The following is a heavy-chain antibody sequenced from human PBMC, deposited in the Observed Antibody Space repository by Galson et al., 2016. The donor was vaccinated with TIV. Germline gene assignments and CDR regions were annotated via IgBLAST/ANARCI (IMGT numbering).Heavy chain of an antibody. CDR1: GYRFTSYW. V-gene: IGHV5-10-1*01. CDR2: IDPTDSYT. D-gene: IGHD3-10*01. J-gene: IGHJ5*02. CDR3: ARGVSSGSAWLGP. Sequence: QSGAEVTKPGESLRISCKGSGYRFTSYWINWVRQMPGKGLEWMGRIDPTDSYTNYSPSFQGHVTISADKSSTTAYLQWSSLKASDTAIYYCARGVSSGSAWLGPWGPGTPVTVSS.